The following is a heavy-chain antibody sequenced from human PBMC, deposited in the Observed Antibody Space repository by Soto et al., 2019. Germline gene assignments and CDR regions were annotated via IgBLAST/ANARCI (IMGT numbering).Heavy chain of an antibody. J-gene: IGHJ6*02. Sequence: GGSLRLSCAASGFTFSSYGMHWVRQAPGKGLEWVAVISYDGSNKYYADSVKGRFAISRDNSKNTLYLRMNSLRAEDTAVYNCAKDGEAGYSTGYYYGMDVWGQGTTVTVSS. CDR2: ISYDGSNK. V-gene: IGHV3-30*18. CDR1: GFTFSSYG. CDR3: AKDGEAGYSTGYYYGMDV. D-gene: IGHD5-18*01.